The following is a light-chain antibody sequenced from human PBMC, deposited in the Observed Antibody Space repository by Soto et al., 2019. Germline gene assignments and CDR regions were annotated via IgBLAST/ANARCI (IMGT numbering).Light chain of an antibody. V-gene: IGKV1-9*01. J-gene: IGKJ3*01. Sequence: IQLTQSPSSLSASVGDRVTITCRASQGISSYLAWYQQKPGKAPKLLIYAASTLQSGVPSRFSGSGSGTDFTLTISSLQPEDFATYYCQQTNSFPLTFGPGTKVDIK. CDR3: QQTNSFPLT. CDR2: AAS. CDR1: QGISSY.